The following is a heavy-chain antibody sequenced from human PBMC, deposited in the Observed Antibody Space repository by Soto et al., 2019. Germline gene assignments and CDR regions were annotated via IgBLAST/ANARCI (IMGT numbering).Heavy chain of an antibody. V-gene: IGHV4-30-4*01. CDR1: GGSISSGDYY. D-gene: IGHD6-13*01. CDR3: ARYGGRGYSSR. Sequence: PSETLALTCTDSGGSISSGDYYWSWIRQPPGKGLEWIGYIYYSGSTYYNPSLKSRVTISVDTSKNQFSLKLSSVTAADTAVYYCARYGGRGYSSRWGQGTLVTVSS. CDR2: IYYSGST. J-gene: IGHJ4*02.